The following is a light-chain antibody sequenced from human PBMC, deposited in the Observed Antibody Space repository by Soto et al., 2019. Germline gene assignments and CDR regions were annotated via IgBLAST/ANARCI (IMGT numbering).Light chain of an antibody. Sequence: QSVLTQPPSVSGAPGQRVTISCTGNNSNLGAGYDVHWYQRLPGAAPKLVVLGNRNRPSGVPERFSGSKSGTSASLAITGLQAEDEADYYCQAYDYSLTAFVFGGGTKLTVL. CDR1: NSNLGAGYD. J-gene: IGLJ3*02. CDR3: QAYDYSLTAFV. V-gene: IGLV1-40*01. CDR2: GNR.